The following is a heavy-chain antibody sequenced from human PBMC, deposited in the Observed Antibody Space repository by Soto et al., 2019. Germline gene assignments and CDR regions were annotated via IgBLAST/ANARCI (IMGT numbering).Heavy chain of an antibody. CDR3: AKDIVVVVAATLRRDYYYGMDV. CDR1: GFTFSSYA. Sequence: GGSLRLSCAASGFTFSSYAMSWVRQAPGKGLEWVSAISGSGGSPYYADSVKGRFTISRDNSKNTLYLQMNSLRAEDTAVYYCAKDIVVVVAATLRRDYYYGMDVWGQGTTVTVSS. CDR2: ISGSGGSP. J-gene: IGHJ6*02. D-gene: IGHD2-15*01. V-gene: IGHV3-23*01.